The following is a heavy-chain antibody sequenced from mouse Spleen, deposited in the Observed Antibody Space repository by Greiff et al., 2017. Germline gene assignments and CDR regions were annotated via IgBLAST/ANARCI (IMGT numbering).Heavy chain of an antibody. CDR1: GFTFSDYY. CDR2: INYDGSST. Sequence: EVKLMESEGGLVQPGSSMKLSCTASGFTFSDYYMAWVRQVPEKGLEWVANINYDGSSTYYLDSLKSRFIISRDNAKNILYLQMSSLKSEDTATYYCARDRDYYGSSYNAMDYWGQGTSVTVSS. J-gene: IGHJ4*01. V-gene: IGHV5-16*01. CDR3: ARDRDYYGSSYNAMDY. D-gene: IGHD1-1*01.